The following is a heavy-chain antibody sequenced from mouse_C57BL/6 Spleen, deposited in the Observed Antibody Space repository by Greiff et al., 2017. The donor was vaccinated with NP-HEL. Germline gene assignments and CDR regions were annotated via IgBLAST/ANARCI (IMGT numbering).Heavy chain of an antibody. J-gene: IGHJ4*01. Sequence: VQLQQSGAELVRPGASVKLSCTASGFNIKDDYMHWVKQRPEQGLEWIGWIDPENGDTEYASKFQGKATITADTSSNTAYLQLSSLTSEDTAVYYGTTNYGSSPPYAMDYWGQGTSVTVSS. CDR1: GFNIKDDY. CDR3: TTNYGSSPPYAMDY. CDR2: IDPENGDT. D-gene: IGHD1-1*01. V-gene: IGHV14-4*01.